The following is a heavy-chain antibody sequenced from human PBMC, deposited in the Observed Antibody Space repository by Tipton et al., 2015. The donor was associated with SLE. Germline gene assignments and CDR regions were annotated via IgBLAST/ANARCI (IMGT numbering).Heavy chain of an antibody. CDR2: ISSNGGST. J-gene: IGHJ6*02. CDR1: GFTFSSYA. D-gene: IGHD3-16*01. Sequence: SLRLSCAASGFTFSSYAMHWVRQAPGKGLECVSAISSNGGSTYYADSVKGGFTISRDNSKNTLYLQMGSLRAEDMAVYYCARGLGGYNYYGMDVWGQGTTVTVSS. CDR3: ARGLGGYNYYGMDV. V-gene: IGHV3-64*02.